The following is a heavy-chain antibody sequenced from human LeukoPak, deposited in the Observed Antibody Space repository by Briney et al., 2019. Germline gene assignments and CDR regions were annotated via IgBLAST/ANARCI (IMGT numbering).Heavy chain of an antibody. CDR3: ARERKYQLLYGYYYYYMDV. CDR1: GGSISSYY. CDR2: IYYSGSP. V-gene: IGHV4-59*12. J-gene: IGHJ6*03. Sequence: PSETLSLTCTVSGGSISSYYWSWIRQPPGKGLEWIGYIYYSGSPNYNPSLKSRVTISVDTSKNQFSLKLSSVTAADTAVYYCARERKYQLLYGYYYYYMDVWGKGTTVTVSS. D-gene: IGHD2-2*02.